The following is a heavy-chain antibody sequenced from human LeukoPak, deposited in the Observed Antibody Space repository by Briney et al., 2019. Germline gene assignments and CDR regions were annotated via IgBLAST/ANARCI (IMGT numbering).Heavy chain of an antibody. CDR3: ARLNFGDDY. CDR1: GFTVSSTY. D-gene: IGHD4-17*01. CDR2: IYVNTSQ. Sequence: RGSLRHSCADPGFTVSSTYINSGPPAPRKRLERVSLIYVNTSQNYADSVKGRFTITRDTSMNTVYLQMNSLRAEDTAVYYCARLNFGDDYWGQGTLVTVSS. J-gene: IGHJ4*02. V-gene: IGHV3-66*01.